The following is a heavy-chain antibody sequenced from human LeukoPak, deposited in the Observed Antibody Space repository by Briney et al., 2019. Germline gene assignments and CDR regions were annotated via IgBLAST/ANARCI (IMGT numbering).Heavy chain of an antibody. J-gene: IGHJ5*02. Sequence: SETLSLTCTVSDGSINGYYWTWIRQPPGKGLEWIGYISDSGSTNYSPSLKSRVTMSVDSSNTEFSLRLNSVTAADTAVYYCARVFRGAVTSNWFDPWGQGTLVTVSS. CDR2: ISDSGST. D-gene: IGHD4-17*01. CDR3: ARVFRGAVTSNWFDP. V-gene: IGHV4-59*01. CDR1: DGSINGYY.